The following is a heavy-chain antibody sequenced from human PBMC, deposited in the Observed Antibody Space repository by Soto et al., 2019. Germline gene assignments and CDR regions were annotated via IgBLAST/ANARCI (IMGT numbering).Heavy chain of an antibody. CDR3: AKDEVGAVYYYYYGMDV. CDR2: IYDTGSTGST. V-gene: IGHV4-59*01. CDR1: GGSITTYS. D-gene: IGHD1-26*01. Sequence: SETLSLTCAVSGGSITTYSWNWIRQSPGKGLEWIGYIYDTGSTGSTNYNPSLKSRVTISVDTSKNQFSLRLTSVTAADTAVYYCAKDEVGAVYYYYYGMDVWGQGTTVTVSS. J-gene: IGHJ6*02.